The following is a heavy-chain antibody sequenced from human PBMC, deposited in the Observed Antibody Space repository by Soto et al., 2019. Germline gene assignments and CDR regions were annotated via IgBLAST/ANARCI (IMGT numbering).Heavy chain of an antibody. CDR2: MNPNSGNT. D-gene: IGHD2-2*01. CDR3: ERGLPLYQPLHNDGEILEH. CDR1: GYTFTSYD. V-gene: IGHV1-8*01. J-gene: IGHJ1*01. Sequence: ASVKVSCKASGYTFTSYDINWVRQATGQGLEWMGWMNPNSGNTGYAQKFQGRVTMTRNTSISTAYMELSSLRSEDTAVYYCERGLPLYQPLHNDGEILEHWDLG.